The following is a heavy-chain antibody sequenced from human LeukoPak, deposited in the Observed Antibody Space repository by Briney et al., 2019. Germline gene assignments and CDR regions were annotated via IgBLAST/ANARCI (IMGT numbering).Heavy chain of an antibody. V-gene: IGHV4-39*07. CDR2: INHSGST. Sequence: SETLSLTCTVSGGXISSGGYYWSWIRQPPGKGLEWIGEINHSGSTNYNPSLKSRVTISVDTSKNQFSLKLSSVTAADTAVYYCTRGPGYSYGYYYYGMDVWGQGTTVTVSS. J-gene: IGHJ6*02. CDR1: GGXISSGGYY. D-gene: IGHD5-18*01. CDR3: TRGPGYSYGYYYYGMDV.